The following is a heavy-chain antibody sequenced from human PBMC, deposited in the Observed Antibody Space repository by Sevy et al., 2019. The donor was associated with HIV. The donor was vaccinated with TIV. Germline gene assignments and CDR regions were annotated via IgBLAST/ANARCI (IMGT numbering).Heavy chain of an antibody. Sequence: GGFLRLSCAASGFTFSSYWMHWVRQAPGKGLVWFSRINSDGSSTSYADSVKGRFTISRDNAKNTLYLQMNSQRAEDTAVYYCARETRRTCSGGSCYRIYYYYGMDVWGQGTTVTVSS. CDR1: GFTFSSYW. J-gene: IGHJ6*02. D-gene: IGHD2-15*01. CDR3: ARETRRTCSGGSCYRIYYYYGMDV. V-gene: IGHV3-74*01. CDR2: INSDGSST.